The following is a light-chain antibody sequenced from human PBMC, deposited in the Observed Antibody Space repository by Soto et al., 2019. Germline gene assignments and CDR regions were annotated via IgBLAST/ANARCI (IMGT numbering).Light chain of an antibody. CDR3: HQRQSWPRT. Sequence: EVVMTQSPATLSASVGDRVTITCRASQYVGTRLAWYQHKPGQAPRLLIYYTSNRATGIPARFSGSGSGTDFTLTINSLAPEDFAIYYCHQRQSWPRTFGQGTKVDI. J-gene: IGKJ1*01. CDR1: QYVGTR. CDR2: YTS. V-gene: IGKV3-11*01.